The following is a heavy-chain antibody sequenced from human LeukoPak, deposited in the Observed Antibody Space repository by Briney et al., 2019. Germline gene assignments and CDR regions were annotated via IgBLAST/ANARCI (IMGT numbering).Heavy chain of an antibody. CDR2: IYYSGST. CDR3: ARPWSTKRRGPAAFIDY. V-gene: IGHV4-39*01. CDR1: GFTFSSYW. D-gene: IGHD2-2*01. J-gene: IGHJ4*02. Sequence: GSLRLSCAASGFTFSSYWMSWVRQPPGKGLEWIGSIYYSGSTYYNPSLKSRVTISVDTSKNQFSLKLSSVTAADTAVYYCARPWSTKRRGPAAFIDYWGQGTLVTVSS.